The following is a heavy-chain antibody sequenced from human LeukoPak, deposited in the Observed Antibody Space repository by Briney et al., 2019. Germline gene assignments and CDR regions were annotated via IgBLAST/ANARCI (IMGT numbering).Heavy chain of an antibody. CDR3: ARRFSYYGSGSYYFHYYYMDV. CDR2: IYYSGST. Sequence: SETLSLTCSVSGYSMRSGYYWAWSRQPPGKGLEWIGSIYYSGSTYYNPSLKSRVTISVDTSKNQFSLKLSSVTAADTAVYYCARRFSYYGSGSYYFHYYYMDVWGKGTTVTVSS. J-gene: IGHJ6*03. V-gene: IGHV4-38-2*02. D-gene: IGHD3-10*01. CDR1: GYSMRSGYY.